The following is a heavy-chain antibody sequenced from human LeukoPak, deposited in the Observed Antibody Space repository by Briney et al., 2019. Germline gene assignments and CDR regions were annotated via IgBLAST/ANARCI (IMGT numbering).Heavy chain of an antibody. CDR3: ARWYCSGGSCYLDP. Sequence: SETLSLTCTVSGGSISSYYWSWIRQPPGKGLEWIGYIYYSGSTNYNPSLKSRVTISVDTSKNQFSLKLSSVTAADTAVYYCARWYCSGGSCYLDPWGQGTLVTVSS. CDR2: IYYSGST. D-gene: IGHD2-15*01. V-gene: IGHV4-59*12. J-gene: IGHJ5*02. CDR1: GGSISSYY.